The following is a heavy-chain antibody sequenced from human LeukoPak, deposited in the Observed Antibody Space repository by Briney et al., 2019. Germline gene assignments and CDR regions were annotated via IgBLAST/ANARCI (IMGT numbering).Heavy chain of an antibody. CDR1: GYSISSGYY. J-gene: IGHJ5*02. Sequence: SEALSLPFPVSGYSISSGYYWGWVRQPPGKGVEWIGSIYHSGSTYYNPSLKSRVTISVDTSKNQFSLKLSSVTAADTAVYYCARGSDWFDPWGQGTLVTVSS. D-gene: IGHD2-15*01. V-gene: IGHV4-38-2*02. CDR3: ARGSDWFDP. CDR2: IYHSGST.